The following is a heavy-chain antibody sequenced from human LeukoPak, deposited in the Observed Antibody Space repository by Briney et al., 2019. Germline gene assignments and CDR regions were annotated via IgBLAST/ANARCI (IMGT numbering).Heavy chain of an antibody. CDR1: GRSISSYY. J-gene: IGHJ2*01. Sequence: SDTLSLTCTVSGRSISSYYWSWIRQPPGKGLEWIGYLYYSGSTNPNPSLKSRVAMSVDTSKNQFSLKLSSVTAADTAVYYCARYGPRRYFDLWGRGTLVTV. D-gene: IGHD3-10*01. CDR3: ARYGPRRYFDL. V-gene: IGHV4-59*07. CDR2: LYYSGST.